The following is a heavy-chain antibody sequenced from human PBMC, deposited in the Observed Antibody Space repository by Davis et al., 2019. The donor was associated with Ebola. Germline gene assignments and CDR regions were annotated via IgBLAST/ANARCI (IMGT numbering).Heavy chain of an antibody. CDR3: VRARAGYFDY. V-gene: IGHV3-64D*06. CDR2: ISSGETT. Sequence: GESLKISCAASGFTFRNYAIHWVRQAPGKGLEYVSAISSGETTYYVDSVKGRFTISRDNSKNTVYLQMTSLRREDTAVYYCVRARAGYFDYWGQGTLVTVSS. CDR1: GFTFRNYA. J-gene: IGHJ4*02. D-gene: IGHD3-22*01.